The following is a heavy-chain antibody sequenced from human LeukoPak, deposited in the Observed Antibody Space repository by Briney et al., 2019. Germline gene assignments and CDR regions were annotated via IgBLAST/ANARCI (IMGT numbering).Heavy chain of an antibody. CDR3: ARSPLWFQYFDY. J-gene: IGHJ4*02. CDR1: GFTFSSYA. CDR2: ISYDGSNK. Sequence: GRSLRLSCAASGFTFSSYAVHWVRQAPGKGLEWVAVISYDGSNKYYADSVKGRFTISRDNSKNTLYLQMNSLRAEDTAVYYCARSPLWFQYFDYWGQGTLVTVSS. D-gene: IGHD3-10*01. V-gene: IGHV3-30-3*01.